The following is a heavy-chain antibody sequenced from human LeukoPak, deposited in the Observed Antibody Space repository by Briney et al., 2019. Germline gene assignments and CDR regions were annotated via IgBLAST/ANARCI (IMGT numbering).Heavy chain of an antibody. Sequence: GSLRLSCAASGFTFSTFAMIWVRQPPGKGLEWVSSIFPSGGEIHYADSVRGRFTISRDNSKSTLSLQMNSLRAEDTAIYYCATYSQVLLPFESWGQGTLVTVSS. J-gene: IGHJ4*02. D-gene: IGHD2-8*02. V-gene: IGHV3-23*01. CDR1: GFTFSTFA. CDR3: ATYSQVLLPFES. CDR2: IFPSGGEI.